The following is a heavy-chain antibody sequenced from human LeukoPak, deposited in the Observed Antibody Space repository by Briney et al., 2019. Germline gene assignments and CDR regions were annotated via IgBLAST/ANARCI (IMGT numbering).Heavy chain of an antibody. CDR1: GGSFSGYY. CDR3: ARGSAMVRGLSLNDY. Sequence: SEPLSLTCAVYGGSFSGYYWSWIRQPPGKGLEWSGEINHSGSTNYNPTLKSRVTISVDTSKNQFSLKLSSVTAADTAVYYCARGSAMVRGLSLNDYWGQGTLVTVSS. V-gene: IGHV4-34*01. D-gene: IGHD3-10*01. CDR2: INHSGST. J-gene: IGHJ4*02.